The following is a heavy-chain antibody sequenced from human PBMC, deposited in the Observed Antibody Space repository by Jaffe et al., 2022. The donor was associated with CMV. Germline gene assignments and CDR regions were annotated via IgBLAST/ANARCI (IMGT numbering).Heavy chain of an antibody. CDR3: ARDGQYYYDSSAYYYFHY. D-gene: IGHD3-22*01. CDR1: GFTFSSYT. V-gene: IGHV3-21*01. Sequence: EVQLVESGGGLVKPGGSLRLSCAASGFTFSSYTMSWVRQAPGKGLEWVSSISSSSIYIYYADSVKGRFTISRDNAKNSLYLQMNSLRAEDTAVYYCARDGQYYYDSSAYYYFHYWGQGTLVTVSS. J-gene: IGHJ4*02. CDR2: ISSSSIYI.